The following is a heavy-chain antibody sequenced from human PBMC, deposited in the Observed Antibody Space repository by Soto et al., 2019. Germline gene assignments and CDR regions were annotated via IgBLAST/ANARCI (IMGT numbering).Heavy chain of an antibody. J-gene: IGHJ6*02. CDR1: GGTFSSYA. CDR3: ARDKEDIAVAGTCGMDV. V-gene: IGHV1-69*13. CDR2: IIPIFGTA. D-gene: IGHD6-19*01. Sequence: SVKVSCKASGGTFSSYAISWVRQAPGQGLEWMGGIIPIFGTANYAQKFQGRVTITADESTSTAYMELSSLRSEDTAVYYCARDKEDIAVAGTCGMDVWGQGTTVTVSS.